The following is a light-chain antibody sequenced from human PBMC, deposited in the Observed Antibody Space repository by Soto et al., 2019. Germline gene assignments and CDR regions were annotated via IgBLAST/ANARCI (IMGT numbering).Light chain of an antibody. CDR1: SSDIGGYDY. J-gene: IGLJ3*02. CDR3: NSYTSITTLGV. V-gene: IGLV2-14*01. Sequence: QSALTQPASVSGSPGQSITISCTGTSSDIGGYDYVSWYQQHPGKAPKLVIYAASNRPSGVSNRFSGSKSGNTASLTISGLQAEDEADYYCNSYTSITTLGVFGGGTKLTVL. CDR2: AAS.